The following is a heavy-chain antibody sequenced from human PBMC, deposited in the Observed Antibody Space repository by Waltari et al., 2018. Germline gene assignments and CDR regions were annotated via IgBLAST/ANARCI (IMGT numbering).Heavy chain of an antibody. V-gene: IGHV4-34*01. Sequence: VQLVESGGGLIQPGGSLRLSCAASGFTVSSNSMSWVRQAPGKGLEWIGEINHSGSTNYNPSLKSRVTISVDTSKNQFSLKLSSVTAADTAVYYCARGASREGDAFDIWGQGTMVTVSS. J-gene: IGHJ3*02. CDR3: ARGASREGDAFDI. CDR2: INHSGST. D-gene: IGHD1-26*01. CDR1: GFTVSSNS.